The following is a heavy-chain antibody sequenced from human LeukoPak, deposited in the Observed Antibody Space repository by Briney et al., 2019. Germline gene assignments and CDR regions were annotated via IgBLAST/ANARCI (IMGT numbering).Heavy chain of an antibody. J-gene: IGHJ4*02. CDR2: ISIYNGNT. V-gene: IGHV1-18*01. CDR1: GYDFINYG. D-gene: IGHD6-6*01. Sequence: ASVTVSCKASGYDFINYGISWVRQAPGQGLEWMGWISIYNGNTDYKLQGRVTMTTDTSTSTAYMEVRSLRSDDTAVYYCARGGPFPSSSSSREYYLDYWGQGTLVTVSS. CDR3: ARGGPFPSSSSSREYYLDY.